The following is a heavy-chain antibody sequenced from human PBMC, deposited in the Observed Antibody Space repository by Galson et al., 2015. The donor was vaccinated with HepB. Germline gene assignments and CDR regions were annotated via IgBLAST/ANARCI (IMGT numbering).Heavy chain of an antibody. Sequence: SLRLSCAASGFTFSSYAMHWVRQAPGKGLEWVSSVSASGGGAHYADSVKGRFAVSIDNSKNTLYPQMNSLRAEDTAVYYCAKPPWTVFGVVSRKSYYFDHWGRGTLVTVSS. CDR1: GFTFSSYA. CDR3: AKPPWTVFGVVSRKSYYFDH. D-gene: IGHD3-3*01. V-gene: IGHV3-23*01. J-gene: IGHJ4*02. CDR2: VSASGGGA.